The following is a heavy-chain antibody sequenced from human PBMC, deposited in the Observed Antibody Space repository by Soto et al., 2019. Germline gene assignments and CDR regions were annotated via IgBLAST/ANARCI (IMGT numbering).Heavy chain of an antibody. CDR3: ASQTTVTTFDY. D-gene: IGHD4-17*01. J-gene: IGHJ4*02. V-gene: IGHV3-30-3*01. CDR2: ISYDGSNK. Sequence: LRLSCAASGFTFSSYAMHWVRQAPGKGLEWVAVISYDGSNKYYADSVKGRFTISRDNSKNTLYLQMNSLRAEDTAVYYCASQTTVTTFDYWGQGTLVTVSS. CDR1: GFTFSSYA.